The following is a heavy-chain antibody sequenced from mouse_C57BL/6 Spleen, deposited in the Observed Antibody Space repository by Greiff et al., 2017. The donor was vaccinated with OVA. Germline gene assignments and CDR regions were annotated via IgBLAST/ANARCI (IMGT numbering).Heavy chain of an antibody. V-gene: IGHV1-9*01. Sequence: QVQLQQSGAELLKPGASVKLSCKATGYTFTGYWIEWVKQRPGHGLEWIGEILPGSGSTNYNEKFKGKATVTADTSSNSAYMQLSSLTTEDSAIYDCARGVGYPPGFAYWGQGTLVTVSA. CDR1: GYTFTGYW. CDR3: ARGVGYPPGFAY. CDR2: ILPGSGST. J-gene: IGHJ3*01.